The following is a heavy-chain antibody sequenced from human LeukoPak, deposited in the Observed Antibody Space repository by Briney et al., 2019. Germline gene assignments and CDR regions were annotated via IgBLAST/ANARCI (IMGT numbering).Heavy chain of an antibody. CDR1: GFTFDDYA. J-gene: IGHJ3*02. Sequence: GGSLRLSCAASGFTFDDYAMHWVRHAPGKGLEWVSGITWNSGSIVYADSVKGRFTISRDNAKNSLYLQMNSLRAEDMAFYYCAKEQGLVTFRVGAFDIWGQGTMVTVSS. CDR3: AKEQGLVTFRVGAFDI. CDR2: ITWNSGSI. D-gene: IGHD3-16*01. V-gene: IGHV3-9*03.